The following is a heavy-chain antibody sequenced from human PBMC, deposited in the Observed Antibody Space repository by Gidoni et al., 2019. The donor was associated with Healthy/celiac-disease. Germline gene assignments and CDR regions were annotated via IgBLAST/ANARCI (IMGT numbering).Heavy chain of an antibody. V-gene: IGHV4-34*01. Sequence: QVQLQQWGAGLLKPSETLSLTCAVYGGSFSGYYWSWLRQPPGKGLEWIGEINHSGSTNYNPSLKSRVTISVDTSKNQFSLKLSSVTAADTAVYYCARGHYYGSGSYYRRYYYYGMDVWGQGTTVTVSS. CDR3: ARGHYYGSGSYYRRYYYYGMDV. J-gene: IGHJ6*02. D-gene: IGHD3-10*01. CDR1: GGSFSGYY. CDR2: INHSGST.